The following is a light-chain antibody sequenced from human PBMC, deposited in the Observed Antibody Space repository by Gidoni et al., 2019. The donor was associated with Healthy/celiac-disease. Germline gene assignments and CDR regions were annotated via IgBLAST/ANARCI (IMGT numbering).Light chain of an antibody. Sequence: DIVMTQSPLSLPVTPGEPASTSFRSSQSLLHSNCYNYLDWYLQKPGQSPQLLIYLGSNRASGVPDRFSGSGSGTDFTLKISRVEAEDVGVYYCMQALQTPLTFGGGTKVEIK. CDR1: QSLLHSNCYNY. CDR3: MQALQTPLT. J-gene: IGKJ4*01. V-gene: IGKV2-28*01. CDR2: LGS.